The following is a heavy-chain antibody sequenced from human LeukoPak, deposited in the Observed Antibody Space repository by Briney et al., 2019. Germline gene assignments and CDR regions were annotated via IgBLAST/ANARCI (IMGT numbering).Heavy chain of an antibody. V-gene: IGHV4-34*01. D-gene: IGHD3-10*01. J-gene: IGHJ4*02. CDR3: ARTRAGSYKKHYGY. CDR1: GGSFSGYY. Sequence: SETLSLTCAVYGGSFSGYYWSWIRQPPGKGLEWIGEINHSGSTNYNPSLKSRVTISEDTSKNQFSLKLSSVTAADTAVYYCARTRAGSYKKHYGYWGQGTLVTVSS. CDR2: INHSGST.